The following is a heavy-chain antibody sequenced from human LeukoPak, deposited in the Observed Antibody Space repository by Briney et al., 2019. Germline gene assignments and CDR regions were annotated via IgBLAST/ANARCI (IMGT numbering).Heavy chain of an antibody. J-gene: IGHJ4*02. Sequence: GASVKVSCKASGYTFTGYYMHWVRQAPGQGLEWMGWINPNSGGTNYAQKFQGRATMTRDTSISTAYMELSRLRSDDTAVYYCATGIAAAGTGLDYWGQGTLVTVSS. V-gene: IGHV1-2*02. CDR3: ATGIAAAGTGLDY. D-gene: IGHD6-13*01. CDR2: INPNSGGT. CDR1: GYTFTGYY.